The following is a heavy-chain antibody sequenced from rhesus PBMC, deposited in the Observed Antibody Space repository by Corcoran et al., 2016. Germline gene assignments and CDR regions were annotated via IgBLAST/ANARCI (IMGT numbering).Heavy chain of an antibody. D-gene: IGHD4-23*01. Sequence: QLQLQESGPGLVKPSETLSLTCAVSGGSISSNYWSWIRQPPGKGLEWIGRISGRGGSTDYNPSLKSRGTISTDTSKNQFSLKLSSVTAADTAVYYCARDHPHGYSNLDYWGQGVLVTVSS. V-gene: IGHV4-173*01. CDR1: GGSISSNY. CDR2: ISGRGGST. J-gene: IGHJ4*01. CDR3: ARDHPHGYSNLDY.